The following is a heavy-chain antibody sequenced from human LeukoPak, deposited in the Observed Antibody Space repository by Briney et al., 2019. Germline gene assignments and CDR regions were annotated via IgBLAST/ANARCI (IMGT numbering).Heavy chain of an antibody. CDR1: GGSISSGGYY. Sequence: SETLSLTCTVSGGSISSGGYYWSWIRQPPGKGLEWIGYIYHSGSTYYNPSLKSRVTISVDRSKNQFSLKLSSVTAADTAVYYCARDRSGGFDYWGQGTLVTVSS. CDR2: IYHSGST. CDR3: ARDRSGGFDY. V-gene: IGHV4-30-2*01. J-gene: IGHJ4*02. D-gene: IGHD6-25*01.